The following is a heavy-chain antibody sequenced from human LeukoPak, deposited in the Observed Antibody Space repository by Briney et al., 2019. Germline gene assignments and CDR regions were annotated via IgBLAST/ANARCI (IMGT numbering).Heavy chain of an antibody. J-gene: IGHJ4*02. D-gene: IGHD2-15*01. CDR3: AKGVDYCSGGSCPADY. CDR2: IYQGGST. CDR1: TFTVASNY. V-gene: IGHV3-66*02. Sequence: QPGGSLRLSCAVSTFTVASNYMSWVRQTPGKGLVWVSDIYQGGSTYYSDSAKGRFTISRDNSKNTLFLQMNSLRAEDTAVYYCAKGVDYCSGGSCPADYWGPGTLVTVSS.